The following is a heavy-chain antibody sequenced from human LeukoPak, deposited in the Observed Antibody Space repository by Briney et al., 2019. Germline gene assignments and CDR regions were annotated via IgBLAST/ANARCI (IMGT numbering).Heavy chain of an antibody. D-gene: IGHD4-23*01. CDR3: GATVLSRYYFDY. Sequence: GGSLRLSCAASGFTFNTYTMNWVRQAPGKGLEWVSYISGSSGIIDYADSVRGRFTVSRDNSKNTLFLQMNSLRAEDTAVYYCGATVLSRYYFDYWGQGTLVTVSS. V-gene: IGHV3-48*01. CDR1: GFTFNTYT. CDR2: ISGSSGII. J-gene: IGHJ4*02.